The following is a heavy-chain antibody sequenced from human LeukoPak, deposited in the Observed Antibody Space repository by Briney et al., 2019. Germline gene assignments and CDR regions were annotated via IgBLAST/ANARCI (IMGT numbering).Heavy chain of an antibody. J-gene: IGHJ4*02. CDR1: GFTFSNYG. Sequence: GGSVRLSCAASGFTFSNYGMSWVRQAPGKGLEWVSAISGSGDGTYYADSVRGRFTISRDNSKNTLYLQMNSLRAEDRAIYYCAKDVGGVPAAHYSGQGTLVTVSS. CDR2: ISGSGDGT. D-gene: IGHD2-2*01. CDR3: AKDVGGVPAAHY. V-gene: IGHV3-23*01.